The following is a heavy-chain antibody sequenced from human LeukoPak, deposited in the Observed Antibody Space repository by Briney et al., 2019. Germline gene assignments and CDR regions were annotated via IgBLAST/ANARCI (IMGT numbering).Heavy chain of an antibody. J-gene: IGHJ5*02. Sequence: GESLKISCKGSGYSFTSYWIGWVRQMPGKVLEWMGIIYPGDSDTRYSPSFQGQVTISADKSISTAYLQWSSLKASDTAMYYFARRGDGYGKYGVKWFDPWGQGTLVTVSA. CDR3: ARRGDGYGKYGVKWFDP. D-gene: IGHD5-24*01. CDR2: IYPGDSDT. CDR1: GYSFTSYW. V-gene: IGHV5-51*01.